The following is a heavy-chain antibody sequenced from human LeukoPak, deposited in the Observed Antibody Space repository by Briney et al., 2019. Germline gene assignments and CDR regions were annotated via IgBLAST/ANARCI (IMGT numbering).Heavy chain of an antibody. D-gene: IGHD6-19*01. CDR3: AGSPKYWSKAVANTPAEDY. Sequence: GASVKVSCKASGYTFTDYYMHWVQQAPGKGLEWMGGFDPEDGETIYAQKFQGRVTMTEDTSTDTAYMELSSLRSEDTAVYYCAGSPKYWSKAVANTPAEDYWGQGTLVTVSS. V-gene: IGHV1-24*01. CDR1: GYTFTDYY. CDR2: FDPEDGET. J-gene: IGHJ4*02.